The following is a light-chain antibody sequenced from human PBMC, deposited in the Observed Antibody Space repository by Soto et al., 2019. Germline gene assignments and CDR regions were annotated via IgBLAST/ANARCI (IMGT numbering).Light chain of an antibody. CDR3: QQYGSSPET. CDR1: QSVSSSY. J-gene: IGKJ1*01. Sequence: EIVLTQSPGTLSLSPGERATLSCRASQSVSSSYLAWYQQKPGRAPRLLIYGVSSRATGIPDRFSGSGSGTDFTLTISRLEPEDFAVYYCQQYGSSPETFGQGTKVDIK. CDR2: GVS. V-gene: IGKV3-20*01.